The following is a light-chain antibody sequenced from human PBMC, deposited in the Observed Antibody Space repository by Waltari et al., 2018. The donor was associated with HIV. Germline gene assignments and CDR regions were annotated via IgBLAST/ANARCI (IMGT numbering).Light chain of an antibody. CDR2: ANN. J-gene: IGLJ3*02. CDR3: AVWDDSLRGGV. CDR1: SSHIGAFS. V-gene: IGLV1-47*01. Sequence: QSVLTQPLSASGNPGQTVTLSCSGNSSHIGAFSVSWYQHLPGAAPKLLIYANNQRPSGVPVRFSGSRSGTSASLAISGLRSEDEAVYSCAVWDDSLRGGVFGGGTKLTVL.